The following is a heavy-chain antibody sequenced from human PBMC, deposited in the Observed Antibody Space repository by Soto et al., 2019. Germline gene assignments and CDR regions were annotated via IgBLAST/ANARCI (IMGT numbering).Heavy chain of an antibody. CDR1: GYTFTSYG. CDR3: ARVMVRGVIRVPDQLLEEFNWFDP. Sequence: GASVKVSCKASGYTFTSYGIIWVRQAPGQGLEWMGWISAYNGDTNYAQNLQGRLTMTTDTSTSTVYMELRSLRSDDTAVYYCARVMVRGVIRVPDQLLEEFNWFDPWGQGTLVTVSS. CDR2: ISAYNGDT. D-gene: IGHD3-10*01. J-gene: IGHJ5*02. V-gene: IGHV1-18*01.